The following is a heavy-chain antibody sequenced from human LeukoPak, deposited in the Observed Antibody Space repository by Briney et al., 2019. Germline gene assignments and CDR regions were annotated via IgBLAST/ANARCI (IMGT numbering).Heavy chain of an antibody. J-gene: IGHJ5*02. D-gene: IGHD3-10*01. CDR3: ARDFTFRDYYGSGSYYKRGWFDP. CDR2: TYYRSKWYN. CDR1: GDSVSSNSAA. V-gene: IGHV6-1*01. Sequence: SQTLSLTCAISGDSVSSNSAAWNWIRQSPSRGLEWLGRTYYRSKWYNDYAVSVKSRITINPDTSKNQFSLQLNSVTPEDTAVYYCARDFTFRDYYGSGSYYKRGWFDPWGQGTLVTVSS.